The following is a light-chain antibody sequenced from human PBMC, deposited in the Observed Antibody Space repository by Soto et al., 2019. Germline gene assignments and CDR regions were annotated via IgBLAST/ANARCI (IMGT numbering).Light chain of an antibody. J-gene: IGKJ2*01. CDR2: AAS. CDR1: QSTSSY. CDR3: QQSYSTLLYT. Sequence: DIQITQSPSSLSASVGDRVTITCRARQSTSSYLNWYQQKPGKAPKLLIYAASRLQSGVPSRFSDSGSGTEFTLTICSLQPEVFATYYCQQSYSTLLYTFGQGTKLEIK. V-gene: IGKV1-39*01.